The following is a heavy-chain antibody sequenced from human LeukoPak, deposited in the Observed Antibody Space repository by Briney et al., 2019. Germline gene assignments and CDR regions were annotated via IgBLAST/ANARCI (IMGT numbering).Heavy chain of an antibody. V-gene: IGHV3-7*03. J-gene: IGHJ4*02. CDR2: IKRDGSEK. D-gene: IGHD1-26*01. CDR3: ARDKIVGPTNFDN. CDR1: GFTSSSYW. Sequence: GGSLRLSCAFSGFTSSSYWMTWVRQAPGKGLEWVANIKRDGSEKYYVDSVKGRFTISRDNAKNSLYLQMNSLRAEDTAVYYCARDKIVGPTNFDNWGQGTLVTVSS.